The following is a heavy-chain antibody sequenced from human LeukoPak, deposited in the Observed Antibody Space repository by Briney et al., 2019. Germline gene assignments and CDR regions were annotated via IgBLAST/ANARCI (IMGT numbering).Heavy chain of an antibody. CDR1: GFAVSSNY. J-gene: IGHJ4*02. D-gene: IGHD4-23*01. V-gene: IGHV3-66*01. CDR2: TNSGGTT. CDR3: ARDHMTTVVTPMPDY. Sequence: PGGSLRLSCVASGFAVSSNYMSWVRQAPGKGLEWVSFTNSGGTTYYADSVKGRFTISRGNSKNTLYLQMNSLRAEDTAVYYCARDHMTTVVTPMPDYWGQGTLVTVSS.